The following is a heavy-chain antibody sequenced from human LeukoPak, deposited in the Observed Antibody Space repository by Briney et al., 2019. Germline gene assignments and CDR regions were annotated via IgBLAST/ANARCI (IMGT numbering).Heavy chain of an antibody. V-gene: IGHV4-4*07. CDR3: ARERFAAAMDSSAFDI. D-gene: IGHD5-18*01. CDR1: GGSISSYY. J-gene: IGHJ3*02. CDR2: IYTSGSS. Sequence: PSQTLSLTCTVFGGSISSYYWSWIRKPAGKGLEWIGRIYTSGSSNYNPSLKSRVTISVDKSKNQFSLKVTSVTAADTAVYYCARERFAAAMDSSAFDIWGQGTMVTVSS.